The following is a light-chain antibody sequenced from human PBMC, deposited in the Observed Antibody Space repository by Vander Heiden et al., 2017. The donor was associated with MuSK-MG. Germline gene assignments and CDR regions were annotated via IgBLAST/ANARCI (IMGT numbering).Light chain of an antibody. Sequence: QSVLTQAPSASGTPGQRVTISCSGRSSNIGSNAVNWYHQLPGTAPKLLIGKDNQRPSGVPDRFAGYRSGTSASLDISGLQSEDEAEDYCAAWDGSLNSVLFGGGTKLTVL. CDR2: KDN. CDR3: AAWDGSLNSVL. CDR1: SSNIGSNA. V-gene: IGLV1-44*01. J-gene: IGLJ3*02.